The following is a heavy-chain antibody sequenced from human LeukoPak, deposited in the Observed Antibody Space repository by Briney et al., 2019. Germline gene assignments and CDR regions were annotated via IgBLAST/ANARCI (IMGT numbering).Heavy chain of an antibody. CDR3: AREGYCSGGSCPYYFDY. CDR1: GFTFSSYS. V-gene: IGHV3-21*01. D-gene: IGHD2-15*01. Sequence: GGSLRLSCAASGFTFSSYSMNWVRQAPGKGLEWVSSISSSSSYIYYADSVKGRFTISRDNAKNSLYLQMNSLRAEDTAVYYCAREGYCSGGSCPYYFDYWGQGTLVTASS. CDR2: ISSSSSYI. J-gene: IGHJ4*02.